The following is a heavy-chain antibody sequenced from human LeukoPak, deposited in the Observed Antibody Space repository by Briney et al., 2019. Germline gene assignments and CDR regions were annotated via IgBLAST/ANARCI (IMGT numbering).Heavy chain of an antibody. D-gene: IGHD6-13*01. CDR3: AREGYSSSGNAFDI. V-gene: IGHV4-34*01. Sequence: KPSETLSLTCAVYGGSFSGYYWSCIRQPPGKGMEWIGEINHSGSTNYNPSLKSRVTISVDTSKNQFSLKLSSVTAADTAVYYCAREGYSSSGNAFDIWGQGTMVTVSS. CDR1: GGSFSGYY. J-gene: IGHJ3*02. CDR2: INHSGST.